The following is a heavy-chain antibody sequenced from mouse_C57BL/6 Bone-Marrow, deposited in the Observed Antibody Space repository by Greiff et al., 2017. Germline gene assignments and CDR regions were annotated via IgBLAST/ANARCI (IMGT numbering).Heavy chain of an antibody. D-gene: IGHD1-1*01. CDR3: AALLLPGYYFDY. CDR1: GYTFTDYY. V-gene: IGHV1-26*01. J-gene: IGHJ2*01. CDR2: INPNNGGT. Sequence: VQLKQSGPELVKPGASVKISCKASGYTFTDYYMNWVKQSHGKSLEWIGDINPNNGGTSYNQKFKGKATLTVDKSSSTAYMELRSLTSEDSAVYYCAALLLPGYYFDYWGQGTTLTVSS.